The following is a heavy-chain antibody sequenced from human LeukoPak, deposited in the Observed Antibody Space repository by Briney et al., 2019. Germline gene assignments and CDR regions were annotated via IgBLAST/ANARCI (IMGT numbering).Heavy chain of an antibody. D-gene: IGHD6-13*01. Sequence: GGSLRLSCAASGFTFSSYAMSWVRQAPGKGLECVSAISGSGGSTYYADSVKGRFTISRDNSKNTLYLHMNSLRAEDTAVYYCAKVGYSRPTVDYWGQGTLVTVSS. CDR2: ISGSGGST. CDR3: AKVGYSRPTVDY. V-gene: IGHV3-23*01. CDR1: GFTFSSYA. J-gene: IGHJ4*02.